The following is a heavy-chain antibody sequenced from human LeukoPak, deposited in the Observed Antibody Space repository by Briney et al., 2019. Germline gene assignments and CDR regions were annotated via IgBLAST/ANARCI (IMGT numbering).Heavy chain of an antibody. CDR3: ARSHYDILTGTEYYFDY. CDR2: ISSCGSTI. D-gene: IGHD3-9*01. Sequence: GGSLRLSCAASGFTFSSYEMNWVRQAPGKGLEWVSYISSCGSTIYYADSVKGRFTISRDNAKNSLYLQMNSLRAEDTAVYYCARSHYDILTGTEYYFDYWGQGTLVTVSS. CDR1: GFTFSSYE. V-gene: IGHV3-48*03. J-gene: IGHJ4*02.